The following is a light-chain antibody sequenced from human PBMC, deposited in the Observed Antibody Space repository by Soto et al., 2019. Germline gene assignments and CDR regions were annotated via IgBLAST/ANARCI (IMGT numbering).Light chain of an antibody. Sequence: QSVLTQPPSVSWAPGQRVTISCTGSSSNIGAGYDVHWYQQLPGTAPKLLIYGNSNRPSGVPDRFSGSKSGTSASLAITGLRAEDEADYYCQSYDSSLSGWVFGGGTQLTVL. CDR2: GNS. CDR3: QSYDSSLSGWV. CDR1: SSNIGAGYD. V-gene: IGLV1-40*01. J-gene: IGLJ3*02.